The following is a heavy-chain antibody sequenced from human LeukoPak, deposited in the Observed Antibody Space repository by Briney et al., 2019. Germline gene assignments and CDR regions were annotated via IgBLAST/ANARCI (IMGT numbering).Heavy chain of an antibody. CDR2: INPNNGGT. V-gene: IGHV1-2*02. CDR1: GYTFTDYY. Sequence: ASVKVSCKASGYTFTDYYMRWVRQAPGQGLEWMGWINPNNGGTTYAQKFQGRVTMTRDTSISTAYMELGRLTSDDTAMYFCLRDLTYGGISSPDCWGQGSLVTVSS. CDR3: LRDLTYGGISSPDC. D-gene: IGHD4/OR15-4a*01. J-gene: IGHJ4*02.